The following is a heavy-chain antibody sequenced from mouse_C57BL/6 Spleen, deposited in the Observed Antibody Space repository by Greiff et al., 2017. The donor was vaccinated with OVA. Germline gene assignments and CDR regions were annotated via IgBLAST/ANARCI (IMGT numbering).Heavy chain of an antibody. Sequence: VQLQQSGAELVRPGASVTLSCTASGFNIKDYYMHWVKQRPEQGLEWIGRIDPEDGDTEYAPKFQGKATMTADTSSNTAYLQLSSLTSEDTAVYYCTTGYYGSSYYFDYWGQGTTLTVSS. CDR3: TTGYYGSSYYFDY. CDR2: IDPEDGDT. V-gene: IGHV14-1*01. D-gene: IGHD1-1*01. CDR1: GFNIKDYY. J-gene: IGHJ2*01.